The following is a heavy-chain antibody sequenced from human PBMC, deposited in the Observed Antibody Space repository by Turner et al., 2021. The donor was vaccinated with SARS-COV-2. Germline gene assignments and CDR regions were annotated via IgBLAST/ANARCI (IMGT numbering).Heavy chain of an antibody. Sequence: QLQLQESGPGLVKPSEPLAHTCTVSGGSISSSNYYWGWIRQPPGKGLEWIGSIYDSGSTYYNPSIEGLVTRSVDTSKNQFTLKLSSVTAADTAVYYGARLLNPESDYYYYYGMDFWGQGTTVTVSS. CDR2: IYDSGST. CDR3: ARLLNPESDYYYYYGMDF. CDR1: GGSISSSNYY. D-gene: IGHD3-3*01. V-gene: IGHV4-39*01. J-gene: IGHJ6*02.